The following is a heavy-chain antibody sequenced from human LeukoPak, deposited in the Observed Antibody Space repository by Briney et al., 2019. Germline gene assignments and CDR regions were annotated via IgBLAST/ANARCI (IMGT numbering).Heavy chain of an antibody. CDR1: GYTFTSYD. Sequence: GASVKVSCKASGYTFTSYDINWVRQATGQGLEWMGWMNPNSGNTGYAQKFQGRVTMTRNTSMSTAYMELSSLRSEDTAVYYCARAPVWSGYYSYYYYGMDVWGQGTTVTVSS. J-gene: IGHJ6*02. V-gene: IGHV1-8*01. D-gene: IGHD3-3*01. CDR3: ARAPVWSGYYSYYYYGMDV. CDR2: MNPNSGNT.